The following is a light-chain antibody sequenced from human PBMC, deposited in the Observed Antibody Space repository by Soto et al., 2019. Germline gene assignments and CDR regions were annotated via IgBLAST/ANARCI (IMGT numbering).Light chain of an antibody. CDR1: QSISSW. V-gene: IGKV1-5*03. CDR2: KAS. J-gene: IGKJ3*01. Sequence: DIQMTQYPSTLSASVGDRVTITCRASQSISSWLAWYQQKPGKAPKLLIYKASSLESGVPSRFSGSGSGTEFTLTIRSLQPDDFATYYCQQYNSYSQFTLGPGTKVDI. CDR3: QQYNSYSQFT.